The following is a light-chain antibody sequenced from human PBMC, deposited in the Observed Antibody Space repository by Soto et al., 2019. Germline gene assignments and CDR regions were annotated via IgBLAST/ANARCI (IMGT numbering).Light chain of an antibody. Sequence: EIVLTQSPATLSLSPGERATLSCRASQSVSSYLAWYQQKPGQAPRLLIYDASNRATGIPARFSGSGSGTDFTLTISSLEPEDSAVYYCQQRSHWPPTFGPGTKVDIQ. CDR3: QQRSHWPPT. J-gene: IGKJ3*01. V-gene: IGKV3-11*01. CDR1: QSVSSY. CDR2: DAS.